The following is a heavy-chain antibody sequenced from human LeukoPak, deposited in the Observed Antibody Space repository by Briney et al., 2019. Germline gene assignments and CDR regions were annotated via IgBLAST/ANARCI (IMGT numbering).Heavy chain of an antibody. V-gene: IGHV4-39*01. Sequence: PSQTLSLTCTVSGGSISSGGYYWGWIRQPPGKGLEWIGSIYYSGSTYYNPSLKSRVTISVDTSKNQFSLKLSSVTAADTAVYYCARHGIAARPGFYYFDYWGQGTLVTVSS. CDR2: IYYSGST. J-gene: IGHJ4*02. D-gene: IGHD6-6*01. CDR3: ARHGIAARPGFYYFDY. CDR1: GGSISSGGYY.